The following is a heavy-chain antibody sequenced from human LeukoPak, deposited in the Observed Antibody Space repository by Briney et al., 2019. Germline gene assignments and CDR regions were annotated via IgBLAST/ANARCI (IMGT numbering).Heavy chain of an antibody. V-gene: IGHV4-31*03. CDR2: IYYSGST. J-gene: IGHJ4*02. CDR1: GGSISSGGYY. CDR3: ARDRAVSGAWDY. D-gene: IGHD3-10*01. Sequence: SETLSLTCTVSGGSISSGGYYWSWIRQHPGKGLEWIGYIYYSGSTYYNPSLKSRVTISVDMSKNQFSLKLSSVTAADTAVYYCARDRAVSGAWDYWGQGTLVTVSS.